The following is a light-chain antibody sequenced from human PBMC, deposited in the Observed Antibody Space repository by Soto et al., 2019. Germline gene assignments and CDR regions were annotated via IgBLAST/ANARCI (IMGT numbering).Light chain of an antibody. CDR1: QSVSSN. CDR2: ETS. Sequence: EIVMTQSPATLSVSPGERATLSCRASQSVSSNLVWYQQKPGQAPRLLIYETSTRATGVPARFSGSGSGTDFTLTISRLEPEDFAVYYCQQYGSSLWTFGQGTKVDIK. J-gene: IGKJ1*01. V-gene: IGKV3-15*01. CDR3: QQYGSSLWT.